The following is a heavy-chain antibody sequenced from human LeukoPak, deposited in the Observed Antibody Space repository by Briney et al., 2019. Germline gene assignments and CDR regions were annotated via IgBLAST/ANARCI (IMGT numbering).Heavy chain of an antibody. CDR1: GYSISSGYY. V-gene: IGHV4-38-2*02. J-gene: IGHJ6*03. CDR3: ARTGDYYGSGTYNYYYMDV. CDR2: IYHSGST. Sequence: SETLSLTCTVSGYSISSGYYWGWIRQPPGKGLEWIGSIYHSGSTYYNPSLKSRVTISVDTSKNQFSLKLSSVTAADTAVYYCARTGDYYGSGTYNYYYMDVWGKGTTVTVSS. D-gene: IGHD3-10*01.